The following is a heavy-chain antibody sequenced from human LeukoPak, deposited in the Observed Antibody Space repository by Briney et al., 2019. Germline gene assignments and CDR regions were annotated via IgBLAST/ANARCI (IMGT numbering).Heavy chain of an antibody. V-gene: IGHV3-64*01. CDR2: ISSNGGST. CDR1: GFTFSSYA. J-gene: IGHJ4*02. CDR3: ARGPIVGATTIFDYFDY. D-gene: IGHD1-26*01. Sequence: GGSLRLSCAASGFTFSSYAMHWVRQAPWKGLEYVSAISSNGGSTYYANSVKDRFTISRDNSKNTLYLQMGSLRAEDMAVYYCARGPIVGATTIFDYFDYWGQGTLVTVSS.